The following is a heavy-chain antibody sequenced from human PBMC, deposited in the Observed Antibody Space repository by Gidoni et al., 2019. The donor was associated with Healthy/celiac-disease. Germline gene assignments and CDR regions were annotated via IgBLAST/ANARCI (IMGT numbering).Heavy chain of an antibody. J-gene: IGHJ5*02. V-gene: IGHV1-2*02. CDR1: GYTFTAYY. CDR3: AREEEYSGSWYTYNWFDP. Sequence: QVQLVQSGSEVKKPGAPVKVSCKSSGYTFTAYYMHWVRQAPGQGLEWMGWINPNSGGTNYAQKCQGRVTMTRDTSISAAYMELSRLRSDDTAVYYCAREEEYSGSWYTYNWFDPWGQGTLVTVSS. D-gene: IGHD6-13*01. CDR2: INPNSGGT.